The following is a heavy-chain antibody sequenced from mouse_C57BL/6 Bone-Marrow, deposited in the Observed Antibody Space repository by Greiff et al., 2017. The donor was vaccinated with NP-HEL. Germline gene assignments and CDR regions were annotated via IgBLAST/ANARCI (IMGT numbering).Heavy chain of an antibody. CDR2: IDPNSGGT. D-gene: IGHD1-1*01. V-gene: IGHV1-72*01. J-gene: IGHJ1*03. Sequence: QVKLQQPGAELVKPGASVKLSCKASGYTFTSYWMHWVKQRPGRGLEWIGRIDPNSGGTKYNEKFKSKATLTVDKPSSTAYMQLSSLTSEDSAVYYCARRGFITTVLAMGNWYFDVWGTGTTVTVSS. CDR3: ARRGFITTVLAMGNWYFDV. CDR1: GYTFTSYW.